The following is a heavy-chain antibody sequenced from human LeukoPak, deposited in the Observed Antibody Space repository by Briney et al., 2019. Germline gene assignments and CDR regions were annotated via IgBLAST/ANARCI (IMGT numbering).Heavy chain of an antibody. Sequence: PGGSLRLSCAASGFTFSSYSMNWVRQAPGQGLEWISYISSSGSIIYYADSVKGRFTISRDNAKNSLFLQMNSLRAEDTAVYYCARDLGPWYSRTWGYDYWGQGSLVTVSS. CDR2: ISSSGSII. CDR1: GFTFSSYS. D-gene: IGHD6-13*01. CDR3: ARDLGPWYSRTWGYDY. V-gene: IGHV3-48*01. J-gene: IGHJ4*02.